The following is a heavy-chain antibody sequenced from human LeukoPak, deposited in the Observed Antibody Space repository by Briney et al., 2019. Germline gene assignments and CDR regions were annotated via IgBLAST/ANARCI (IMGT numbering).Heavy chain of an antibody. D-gene: IGHD3-16*01. Sequence: SETLSLACTVSGGSISSYYWSWIRQPPGKGLEWIGYIYYSGSTNYNPSLKSRVTISVDTSKNQFSLKLSSVTAADTAVYYCASAVWGKGYKLIDYWGQGTLVTVSS. J-gene: IGHJ4*02. V-gene: IGHV4-59*01. CDR3: ASAVWGKGYKLIDY. CDR1: GGSISSYY. CDR2: IYYSGST.